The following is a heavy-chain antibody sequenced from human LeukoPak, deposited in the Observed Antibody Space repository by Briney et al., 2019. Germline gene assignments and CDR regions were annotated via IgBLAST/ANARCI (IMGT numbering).Heavy chain of an antibody. CDR3: ARRGTPNAFDL. Sequence: GGSLRLSCAASGFTFNNYGMHWVRQAPGRGLEWVALLWYDGTNENYADSVKGRFTISRDNSKNTMYLQMNNLRAEDTAVHYCARRGTPNAFDLWGQGTMVTVSS. CDR2: LWYDGTNE. D-gene: IGHD3-16*01. CDR1: GFTFNNYG. J-gene: IGHJ3*01. V-gene: IGHV3-33*01.